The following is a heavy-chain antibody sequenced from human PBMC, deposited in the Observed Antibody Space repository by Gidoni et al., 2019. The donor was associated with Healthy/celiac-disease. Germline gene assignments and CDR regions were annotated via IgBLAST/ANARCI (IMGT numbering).Heavy chain of an antibody. CDR3: ARDVVAVYGDSQPADYYFDY. D-gene: IGHD4-17*01. CDR2: ISYDGSNK. V-gene: IGHV3-30-3*01. CDR1: GFTFRSYA. J-gene: IGHJ4*02. Sequence: QVQLVESGGGVVQPGRSLRLSCAASGFTFRSYAMHLVRQAPGKGLEWVAVISYDGSNKYYADSVKGRFTISRDNSKNTLYLQMNSLRAEDTAVYYCARDVVAVYGDSQPADYYFDYWGQGTLVTVSS.